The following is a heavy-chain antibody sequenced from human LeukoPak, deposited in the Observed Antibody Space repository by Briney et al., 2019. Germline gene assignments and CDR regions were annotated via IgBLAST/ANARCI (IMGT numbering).Heavy chain of an antibody. V-gene: IGHV1-18*01. D-gene: IGHD4-17*01. CDR2: ISAHNGNT. J-gene: IGHJ4*02. Sequence: ASVKVSCKASGYTFTTHGIAWVRQAPGQGLEWMGWISAHNGNTNYAQSLQGRVTMTTDTSTNTAYMELRSLRSDDTAVYYCARDSDYGDYVSWGQGTLVTVSS. CDR3: ARDSDYGDYVS. CDR1: GYTFTTHG.